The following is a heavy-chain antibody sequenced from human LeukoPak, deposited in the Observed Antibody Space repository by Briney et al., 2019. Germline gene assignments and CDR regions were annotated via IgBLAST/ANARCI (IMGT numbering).Heavy chain of an antibody. Sequence: PGRSLRLFCAASGFIFSGYDMHWVRQAPGEGLEWVAFISYDGSDKYYADSVKGRFAISRDNSKNSLYLQMDSLRTEDTAVYYCAKNRLRGSYYFDGWGQGTLVTVSS. CDR1: GFIFSGYD. CDR2: ISYDGSDK. J-gene: IGHJ4*02. V-gene: IGHV3-30*18. D-gene: IGHD1-26*01. CDR3: AKNRLRGSYYFDG.